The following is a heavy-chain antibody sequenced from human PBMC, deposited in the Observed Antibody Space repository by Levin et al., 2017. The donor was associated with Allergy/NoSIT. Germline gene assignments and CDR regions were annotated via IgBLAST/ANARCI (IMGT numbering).Heavy chain of an antibody. CDR1: GGSFSGYY. J-gene: IGHJ5*02. CDR3: ARGRPRGYCSGGSCYRDPYNWFDP. V-gene: IGHV4-34*01. Sequence: GSLRLSCAVYGGSFSGYYWSWIRQPPGKGLEWIGEINHSGSTNYNPSLKSRVTISVDTSKNQFSLKLSSVTAADTAVYYCARGRPRGYCSGGSCYRDPYNWFDPWGQGTLVTVSS. CDR2: INHSGST. D-gene: IGHD2-15*01.